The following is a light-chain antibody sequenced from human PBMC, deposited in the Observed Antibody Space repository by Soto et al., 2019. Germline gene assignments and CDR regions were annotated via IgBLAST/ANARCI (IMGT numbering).Light chain of an antibody. CDR1: QSVSSSY. J-gene: IGKJ2*01. V-gene: IGKV3-20*01. Sequence: EIVLTQSPGTLSLSPGERATLSCRASQSVSSSYLAWYRQKPGQPPRLLIYGASTRATGIPDRFSGSGSRTDFTLTISRLEPEDFAVYYCQQYGSPPYTFGQGTKLEIK. CDR2: GAS. CDR3: QQYGSPPYT.